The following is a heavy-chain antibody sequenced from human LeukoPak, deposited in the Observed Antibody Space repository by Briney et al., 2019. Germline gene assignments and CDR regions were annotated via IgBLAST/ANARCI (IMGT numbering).Heavy chain of an antibody. V-gene: IGHV3-23*01. J-gene: IGHJ6*02. CDR2: ISGSGGST. Sequence: GGSLRLSCAASGFTFSSYAMSWVRQAPGKGLEWVSAISGSGGSTYYADSVKGRFTISRDNSKNSLYLQMNSLRTEDTALYYCAKPLAAGGTYYYYGMDVWGQGTTVTVSS. CDR1: GFTFSSYA. CDR3: AKPLAAGGTYYYYGMDV. D-gene: IGHD1-7*01.